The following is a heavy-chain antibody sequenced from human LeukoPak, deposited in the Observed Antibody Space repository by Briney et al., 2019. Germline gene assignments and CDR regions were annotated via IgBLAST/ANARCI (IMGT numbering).Heavy chain of an antibody. V-gene: IGHV3-21*01. Sequence: GGSLRLSCAASGFTFSSYSMNWVRQAPGKGLEWASSISSESTYIFYADSVKGRFTISRDNAKNSLHLQMNSLRAEDTAVYYCARFETVAAKPVDYWGQGTLVTVSS. D-gene: IGHD6-19*01. CDR2: ISSESTYI. CDR3: ARFETVAAKPVDY. CDR1: GFTFSSYS. J-gene: IGHJ4*02.